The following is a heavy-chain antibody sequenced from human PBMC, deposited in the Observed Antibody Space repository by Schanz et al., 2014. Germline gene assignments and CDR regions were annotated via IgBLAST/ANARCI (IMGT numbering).Heavy chain of an antibody. CDR2: ISGGGGGYR. CDR3: AKGQGAVINNWYFDL. D-gene: IGHD2-21*01. Sequence: EVQLLESGGGLVQPGGSLRLSYAVSGFTFSSYAMSWVRQAPGKGLEWVSTISGGGGGYRPYADSEKGRFTISRDNSINTLSLQVNSLSADDTAVYYGAKGQGAVINNWYFDLWGRGTLVTVSS. CDR1: GFTFSSYA. V-gene: IGHV3-23*01. J-gene: IGHJ2*01.